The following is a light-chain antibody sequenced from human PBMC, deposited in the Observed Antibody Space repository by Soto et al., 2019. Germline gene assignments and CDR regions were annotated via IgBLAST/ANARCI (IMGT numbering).Light chain of an antibody. Sequence: DIQMTQSPSTLSASVGDRVTITCRASQSISSWLAWYQQKPGKAPKLLIYDASSLESGVPSRFSGSGSGTEFTLTISRLQPDDFATYYGQQYNSYWTFGQGTNVEI. V-gene: IGKV1-5*01. CDR1: QSISSW. CDR2: DAS. CDR3: QQYNSYWT. J-gene: IGKJ1*01.